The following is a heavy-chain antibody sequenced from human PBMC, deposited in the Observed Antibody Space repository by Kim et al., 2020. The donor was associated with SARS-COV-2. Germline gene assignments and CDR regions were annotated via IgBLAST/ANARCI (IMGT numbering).Heavy chain of an antibody. Sequence: SETLSLTCTVSGGSVSSGSYYWSWIRQPPGKGLEWIGYIYYSGSTNYNPSLKSRVTISLDTSKNHFSLNLSSVTAADTAVYYCARATVDGMLKFDSWGQGTLCTVSS. V-gene: IGHV4-61*01. D-gene: IGHD6-19*01. CDR3: ARATVDGMLKFDS. CDR1: GGSVSSGSYY. J-gene: IGHJ4*02. CDR2: IYYSGST.